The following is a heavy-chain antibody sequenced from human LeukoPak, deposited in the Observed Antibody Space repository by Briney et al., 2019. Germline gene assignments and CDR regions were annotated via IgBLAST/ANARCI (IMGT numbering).Heavy chain of an antibody. D-gene: IGHD6-19*01. CDR3: ARRSEDAFDI. V-gene: IGHV1-18*01. CDR2: ISAYNGNT. Sequence: GAAVKVSCKASVYTFTSYGISGVRQAPGQGLEWMGWISAYNGNTNYAQKLQGRVTMTTDTSTSTAYMELRSLKSDDTAVYYCARRSEDAFDIWGQGTMVTVSS. CDR1: VYTFTSYG. J-gene: IGHJ3*02.